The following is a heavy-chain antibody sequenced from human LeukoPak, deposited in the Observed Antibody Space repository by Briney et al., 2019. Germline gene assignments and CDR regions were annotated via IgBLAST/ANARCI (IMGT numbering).Heavy chain of an antibody. Sequence: GGSLRLSCAASGFTVSSNYMSWVRQAPGKGLEWVPVIYSGGSTYYADSVKGRFTISRDNSKNTLYLQMNSLRAEDTAVYYCAREGYSYDAGAFDIWGQGTMVTVSS. CDR3: AREGYSYDAGAFDI. CDR1: GFTVSSNY. D-gene: IGHD5-18*01. J-gene: IGHJ3*02. CDR2: IYSGGST. V-gene: IGHV3-53*01.